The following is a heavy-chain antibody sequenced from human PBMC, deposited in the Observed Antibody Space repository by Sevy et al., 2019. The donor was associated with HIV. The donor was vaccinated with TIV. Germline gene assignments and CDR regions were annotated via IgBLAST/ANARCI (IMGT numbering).Heavy chain of an antibody. V-gene: IGHV1-3*01. CDR3: ARGSVIVVVPAAIPMDV. J-gene: IGHJ6*03. D-gene: IGHD2-2*01. CDR2: INAGNGNT. Sequence: ASVKVSCKASGYTFTSYAMHWVRQAPGQRLEWMGWINAGNGNTKYSQKFQGRVTITRDTSASTADMELSSVRSEDTAVYYCARGSVIVVVPAAIPMDVWGKGTTVTVS. CDR1: GYTFTSYA.